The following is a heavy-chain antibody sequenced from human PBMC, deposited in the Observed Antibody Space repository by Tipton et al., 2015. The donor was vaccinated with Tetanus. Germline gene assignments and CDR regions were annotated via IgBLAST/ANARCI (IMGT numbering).Heavy chain of an antibody. CDR3: ARLAWRPDTSIITAPRYFDK. Sequence: TLSLTCEVSGGSSSSLYWSWIRQPPGGGLEWIGYIYIPEGTIYNPSLQSRVIISVDTSKNQFSLKMGSVTAADTALYFCARLAWRPDTSIITAPRYFDKWGKGTLVTVSS. V-gene: IGHV4-59*11. CDR1: GGSSSSLY. CDR2: IYIPEGT. J-gene: IGHJ4*02. D-gene: IGHD6-6*01.